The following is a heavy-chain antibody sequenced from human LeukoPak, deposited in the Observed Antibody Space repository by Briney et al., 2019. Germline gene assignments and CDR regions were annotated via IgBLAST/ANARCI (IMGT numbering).Heavy chain of an antibody. CDR1: GYTFTSYY. D-gene: IGHD3-10*02. V-gene: IGHV1-46*01. Sequence: ASVKLSCKASGYTFTSYYIHWVRQAPGQGLEWMGIINPRGGSTSYPQKFQDRVTMTRDTSTSTVYMELSSLKSDDTAIYYCARGVFGELEKLMFQHWGQGTLVTVSS. CDR2: INPRGGST. J-gene: IGHJ1*01. CDR3: ARGVFGELEKLMFQH.